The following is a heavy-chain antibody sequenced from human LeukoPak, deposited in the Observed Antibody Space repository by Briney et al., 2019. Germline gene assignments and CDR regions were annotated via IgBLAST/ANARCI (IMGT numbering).Heavy chain of an antibody. J-gene: IGHJ4*02. Sequence: GGSLRLSCAASGFTFSSYGMHWVRQAPGKGLEWVAVIWYDGSNKYYADSVKGRFTISRDNSKNTLYLQMNSLRAEDTAVYYCARDNSSGRTLPDWGQGTLVTVSS. V-gene: IGHV3-33*01. CDR1: GFTFSSYG. CDR2: IWYDGSNK. CDR3: ARDNSSGRTLPD. D-gene: IGHD6-19*01.